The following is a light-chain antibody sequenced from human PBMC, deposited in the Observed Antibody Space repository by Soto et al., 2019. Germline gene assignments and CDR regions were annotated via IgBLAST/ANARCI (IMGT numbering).Light chain of an antibody. Sequence: EIVMTQSPATLSVSPGARATLSCRASQSVSSNLAWYQQKPGQAPRLLIYGASTRATGIPDRFSGGGSGTEFTLTISSLQSEDFVVYYCQQYNSWPPITFGQGTRLENK. CDR1: QSVSSN. CDR2: GAS. CDR3: QQYNSWPPIT. V-gene: IGKV3-15*01. J-gene: IGKJ5*01.